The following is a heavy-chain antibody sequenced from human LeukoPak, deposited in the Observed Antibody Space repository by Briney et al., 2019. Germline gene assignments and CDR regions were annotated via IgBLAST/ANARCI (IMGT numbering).Heavy chain of an antibody. Sequence: SSVKVSCKASGGTFSSYAISWVRQAPGQGLEWMGGIIPSFGTANYAQKFQGRVTITADESTSTAYMELSSLRSEDTAVYYCARDLGTRYCSGGSCYYYYMDVWGKGTTVTVSS. CDR1: GGTFSSYA. V-gene: IGHV1-69*13. CDR3: ARDLGTRYCSGGSCYYYYMDV. D-gene: IGHD2-15*01. J-gene: IGHJ6*03. CDR2: IIPSFGTA.